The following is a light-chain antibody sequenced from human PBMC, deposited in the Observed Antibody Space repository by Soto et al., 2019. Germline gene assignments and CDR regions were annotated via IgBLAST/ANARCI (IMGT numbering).Light chain of an antibody. V-gene: IGKV3-20*01. CDR1: QSVSSSY. CDR3: KQYGSSHS. CDR2: GAS. J-gene: IGKJ1*01. Sequence: EIVWTQSQGTLSLSPGERATLSCRASQSVSSSYLALYQQKPGQAPRILIDGASSRATGIPDRFSGSGSRTVFTLTISGLELEDFAVYYCKQYGSSHSFRQGTNVETK.